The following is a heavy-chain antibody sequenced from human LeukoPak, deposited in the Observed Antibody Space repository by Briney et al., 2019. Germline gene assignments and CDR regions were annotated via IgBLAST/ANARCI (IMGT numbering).Heavy chain of an antibody. V-gene: IGHV3-30*02. D-gene: IGHD3-10*01. CDR2: MSYDGSNT. J-gene: IGHJ3*02. CDR1: GFTFNSYG. Sequence: GGCLRLSCAASGFTFNSYGMHWVRQAPGKGLEWLAFMSYDGSNTYYADSVKGRFTVSRDDSKSTLYLQMNSLTAEDTAVYYCSREGRYYGSGSHRDGFDIWGQGTMVTVSS. CDR3: SREGRYYGSGSHRDGFDI.